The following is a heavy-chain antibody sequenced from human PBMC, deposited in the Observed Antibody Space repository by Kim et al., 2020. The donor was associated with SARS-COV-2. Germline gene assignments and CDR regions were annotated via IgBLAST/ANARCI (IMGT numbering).Heavy chain of an antibody. CDR3: ARDSVDSGSYLDY. CDR2: MSYDGSKK. CDR1: GFSFSRHA. D-gene: IGHD3-10*01. Sequence: GGSLRLSCAAFGFSFSRHAMHWVRQAPGKGLEWVAVMSYDGSKKHYADSVKGRFNISRDTSKYTVYLQMNSLRVEDTALYYCARDSVDSGSYLDYWGQGT. V-gene: IGHV3-30*04. J-gene: IGHJ4*02.